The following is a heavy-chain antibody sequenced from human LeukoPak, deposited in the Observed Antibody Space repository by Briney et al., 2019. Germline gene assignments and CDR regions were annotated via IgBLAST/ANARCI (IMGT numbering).Heavy chain of an antibody. Sequence: SGGSLRLSCAASGFTFSSYAMHWVRQAPGKGLEWVVVISYDGSNKYYADSVKGRFTISRDNSKNTLYLQMNSLRAEDTAVYYCARDPNGDYAFDIWGQGTMVTVSS. CDR3: ARDPNGDYAFDI. D-gene: IGHD4-17*01. V-gene: IGHV3-30-3*01. CDR2: ISYDGSNK. CDR1: GFTFSSYA. J-gene: IGHJ3*02.